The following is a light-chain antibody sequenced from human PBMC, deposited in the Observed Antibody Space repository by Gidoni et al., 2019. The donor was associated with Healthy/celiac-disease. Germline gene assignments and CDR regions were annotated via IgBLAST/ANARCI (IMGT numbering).Light chain of an antibody. CDR1: QSISSY. CDR3: QQSYSTPWT. Sequence: DIQMTQSPSSLSASVGDRVTITCRASQSISSYLNWYQQKPGKAPKLLIYAASRLQSGVPSRFRGSGSGTDFTLTISSRQPEDFATYYCQQSYSTPWTFGQGTKVEIK. V-gene: IGKV1-39*01. J-gene: IGKJ1*01. CDR2: AAS.